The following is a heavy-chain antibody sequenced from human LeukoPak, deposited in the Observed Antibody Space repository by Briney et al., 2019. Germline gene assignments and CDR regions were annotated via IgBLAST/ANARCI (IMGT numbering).Heavy chain of an antibody. CDR1: GFTFSTYW. D-gene: IGHD2-21*02. J-gene: IGHJ4*02. CDR2: INQDASEI. CDR3: ATDRDNSDWQKRFDS. Sequence: GGSLRLSCAASGFTFSTYWMNWYRQAPGKGLEWVGNINQDASEINYVDSVRGRFTISRDNAKNSLHLQMNSLRAEDTAVYYCATDRDNSDWQKRFDSWGQGTLITVSS. V-gene: IGHV3-7*01.